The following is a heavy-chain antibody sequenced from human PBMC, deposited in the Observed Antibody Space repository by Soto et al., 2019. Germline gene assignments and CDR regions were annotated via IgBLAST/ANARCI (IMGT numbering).Heavy chain of an antibody. J-gene: IGHJ5*02. CDR2: ISYDGSEK. CDR3: ARGFPPKEYGS. V-gene: IGHV3-30-3*01. CDR1: GFTLSNYF. D-gene: IGHD6-6*01. Sequence: QVQLVESGGGVVQPGRSLRLSCAATGFTLSNYFMHWVRQGPGKGLEWVAAISYDGSEKLYADFVKGRFTLSGVNSQNTGDLSRNSVRGGGTAVYLWARGFPPKEYGSWGQGPLVTVSS.